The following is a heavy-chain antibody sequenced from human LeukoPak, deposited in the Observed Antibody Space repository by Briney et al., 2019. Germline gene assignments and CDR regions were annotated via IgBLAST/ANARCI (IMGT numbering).Heavy chain of an antibody. CDR1: GGSISSYY. J-gene: IGHJ4*02. CDR2: IYTSGST. D-gene: IGHD3-16*02. Sequence: SETLSLTCTVSGGSISSYYWSWIRQPAGKGLEWIGRIYTSGSTNYNPSPKSRVTMSVDTSKNQFSLKLSSVTAADTAVYYCARHRITFGGVIAPEGFDYWGQGTLVTVSS. V-gene: IGHV4-4*07. CDR3: ARHRITFGGVIAPEGFDY.